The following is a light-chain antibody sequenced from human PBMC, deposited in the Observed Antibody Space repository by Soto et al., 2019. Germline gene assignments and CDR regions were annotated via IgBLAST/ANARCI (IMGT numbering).Light chain of an antibody. J-gene: IGKJ4*01. V-gene: IGKV3-20*01. CDR3: LQYGSSPLT. CDR1: QSIRSSS. CDR2: GGS. Sequence: EIVLTQSPGTLSLSPGERATLSCRASQSIRSSSLAWYQQKPGQAPRLLIYGGSSRATGIPDRFSGGGSGTDFSLTISRLETEDCSVYYCLQYGSSPLTFGGGTKVEIK.